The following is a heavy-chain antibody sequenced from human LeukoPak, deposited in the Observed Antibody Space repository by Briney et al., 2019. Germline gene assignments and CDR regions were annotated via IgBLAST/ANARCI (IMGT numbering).Heavy chain of an antibody. CDR1: GYTFTSYD. V-gene: IGHV1-8*01. D-gene: IGHD3-10*01. CDR2: MNPNSGNT. CDR3: AYRLLWFGELHDY. Sequence: ASVKVSCKASGYTFTSYDINWVRQATGQGLEWMGWMNPNSGNTGYAQKFQGRVTMTRNTSISTAYMELSSLRSEDTAVYYCAYRLLWFGELHDYWGQGTLVTVSS. J-gene: IGHJ4*02.